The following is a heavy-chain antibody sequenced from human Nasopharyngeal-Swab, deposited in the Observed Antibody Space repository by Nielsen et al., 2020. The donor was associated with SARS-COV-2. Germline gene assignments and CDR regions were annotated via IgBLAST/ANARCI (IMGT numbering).Heavy chain of an antibody. CDR2: ITPFNGNA. V-gene: IGHV1-45*02. D-gene: IGHD2-8*01. Sequence: SVKVSCKASGFSTTYRFLHWMRQAPGQALEWMGWITPFNGNAKYAQKFQGRVSITRDGSRTTASLELSSLRPDDTAMYFCASGQCINGVCNPTDGLDVWGQGTSVTVS. CDR1: GFSTTYRF. J-gene: IGHJ6*02. CDR3: ASGQCINGVCNPTDGLDV.